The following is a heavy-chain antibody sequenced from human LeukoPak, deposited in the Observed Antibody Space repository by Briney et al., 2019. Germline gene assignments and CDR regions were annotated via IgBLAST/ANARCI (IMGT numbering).Heavy chain of an antibody. Sequence: VASVSVSCKASGYTFTSYYMHWVRQAPGQGLEWMGIINPSGGSTSYAQKFQGRVTMTRDTSTSTVYMELSSLRSADTAVYYCASDILTGYDAFDIWGQGTMVTVSS. D-gene: IGHD3-9*01. CDR2: INPSGGST. CDR1: GYTFTSYY. CDR3: ASDILTGYDAFDI. J-gene: IGHJ3*02. V-gene: IGHV1-46*01.